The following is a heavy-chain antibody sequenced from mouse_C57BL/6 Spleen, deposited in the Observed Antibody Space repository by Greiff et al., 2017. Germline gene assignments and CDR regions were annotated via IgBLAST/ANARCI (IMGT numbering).Heavy chain of an antibody. J-gene: IGHJ2*01. Sequence: VQLQQSGAELARPGASVKLSCKASGYTFTSYGISWVKQRTGQGLEWIGEIYPRSGTTDYNKKFKGKATVTGDKSSSTAYMELLSLTSEDSAVYYCARESPNWLDYWGQGTTLTVSS. CDR1: GYTFTSYG. V-gene: IGHV1-81*01. D-gene: IGHD4-1*01. CDR3: ARESPNWLDY. CDR2: IYPRSGTT.